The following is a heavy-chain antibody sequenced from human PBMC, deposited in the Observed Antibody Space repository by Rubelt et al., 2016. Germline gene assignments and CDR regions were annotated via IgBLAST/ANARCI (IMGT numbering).Heavy chain of an antibody. J-gene: IGHJ4*02. CDR2: IYYSGST. Sequence: QVQLQESGPGLVKPSETLSLTCTVSGGSISSYYWSWIRQPPGKGLEWIGYIYYSGSTIYNPSLRSRVTIALDTSKNQCALNRSSVTAADTAVYYCARHPPRGNSGSTVDSWGQGTLVTVSS. CDR1: GGSISSYY. CDR3: ARHPPRGNSGSTVDS. D-gene: IGHD6-19*01. V-gene: IGHV4-59*08.